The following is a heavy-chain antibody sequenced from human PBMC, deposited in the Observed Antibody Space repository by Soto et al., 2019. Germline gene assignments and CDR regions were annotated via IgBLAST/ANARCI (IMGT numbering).Heavy chain of an antibody. CDR2: ISYDGSNK. V-gene: IGHV3-30-3*01. J-gene: IGHJ4*02. Sequence: GGSLRLSCAASGFTFSSYAMHWVRQAPGKGLEWVAVISYDGSNKYYADSVKGRFTISRDNAKNSLYLQMNSLRAEDTAVYYCARDPEKYSGSDLGIDYWGQGTLVTV. CDR1: GFTFSSYA. D-gene: IGHD5-12*01. CDR3: ARDPEKYSGSDLGIDY.